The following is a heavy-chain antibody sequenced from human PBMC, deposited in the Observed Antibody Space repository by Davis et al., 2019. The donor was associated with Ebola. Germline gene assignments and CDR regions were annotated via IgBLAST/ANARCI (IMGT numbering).Heavy chain of an antibody. Sequence: PGGSLRLSCAVSGGSISSGGYSWGWIRQPPGKGLEWIGSIYYSGSTYYNPSLKSRVTISVDTSKNQFSLKLSSVTAADTAVYYCAGAWWLRGLDAFDIWGQGTMVTVSS. J-gene: IGHJ3*02. CDR1: GGSISSGGYS. D-gene: IGHD5-12*01. CDR2: IYYSGST. V-gene: IGHV4-39*01. CDR3: AGAWWLRGLDAFDI.